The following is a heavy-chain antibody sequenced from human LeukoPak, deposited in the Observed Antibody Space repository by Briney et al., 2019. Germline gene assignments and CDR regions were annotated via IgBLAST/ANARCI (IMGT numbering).Heavy chain of an antibody. CDR3: ARGPGSYGRKYFDY. Sequence: ASVKVSCKASGYTFTSYDINWVRQATGQGLEWMGWMNPNSGNTGYAQKFQGRVTITRNTSISTAYLELSSLRSEDTAVYYCARGPGSYGRKYFDYWGGATQVSVCS. V-gene: IGHV1-8*03. CDR1: GYTFTSYD. J-gene: IGHJ4*02. CDR2: MNPNSGNT. D-gene: IGHD1-26*01.